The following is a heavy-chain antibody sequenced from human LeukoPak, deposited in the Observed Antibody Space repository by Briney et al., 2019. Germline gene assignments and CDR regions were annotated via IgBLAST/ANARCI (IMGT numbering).Heavy chain of an antibody. CDR3: ASPYSSGWPGILYGMDV. J-gene: IGHJ6*02. D-gene: IGHD6-19*01. CDR2: ISAYNGNT. V-gene: IGHV1-18*01. CDR1: GYTFTSYG. Sequence: ASVKVSCKASGYTFTSYGISWVRQAPGQGLEWMGWISAYNGNTNYAQKLQGRVTITADESTSTAYMELSSLRSEDTAVYYCASPYSSGWPGILYGMDVWGQGTTVTVSS.